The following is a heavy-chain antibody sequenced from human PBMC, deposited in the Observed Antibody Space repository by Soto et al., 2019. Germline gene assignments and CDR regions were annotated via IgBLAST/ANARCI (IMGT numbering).Heavy chain of an antibody. D-gene: IGHD5-12*01. CDR2: INAGNGNT. CDR1: GYTFTSYA. J-gene: IGHJ4*02. V-gene: IGHV1-3*01. CDR3: ARDLGWLQFLYYFDY. Sequence: ASVKVSCKASGYTFTSYAMHWVRQAPGQRLEWMGWINAGNGNTKYSQKFQGRATITRDTSASTAYMEPSSLRSEDTAVYYCARDLGWLQFLYYFDYWGQGTLVTVSS.